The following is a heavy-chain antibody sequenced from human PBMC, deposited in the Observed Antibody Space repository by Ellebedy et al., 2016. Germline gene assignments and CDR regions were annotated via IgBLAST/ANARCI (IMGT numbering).Heavy chain of an antibody. CDR1: GGSISSYY. V-gene: IGHV4-59*08. D-gene: IGHD1-7*01. Sequence: SETLSLTXTVSGGSISSYYWSWIRQPPGKGLEWIGYIYYSGSTNYNPSLKSRVTISVDTSKNQFSLKLSSVTAADTAVYYCARHVVLTGTTGSGWFNPWGQGTLVTVSS. J-gene: IGHJ5*02. CDR2: IYYSGST. CDR3: ARHVVLTGTTGSGWFNP.